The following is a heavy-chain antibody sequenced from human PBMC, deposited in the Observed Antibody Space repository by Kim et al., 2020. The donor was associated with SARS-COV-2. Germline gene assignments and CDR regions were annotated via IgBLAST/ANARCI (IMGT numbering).Heavy chain of an antibody. CDR3: ARGCSSTSCYKRYAFDI. CDR1: GYTFTSYG. Sequence: ASVKVSCKASGYTFTSYGISWVRQAPGQGLEWMGWISASNGNTNYAQKLQGRVTMTTDTSTSTAYMELRSLRSDDTAVYYCARGCSSTSCYKRYAFDIWGQGTMVTVSS. V-gene: IGHV1-18*04. D-gene: IGHD2-2*02. CDR2: ISASNGNT. J-gene: IGHJ3*02.